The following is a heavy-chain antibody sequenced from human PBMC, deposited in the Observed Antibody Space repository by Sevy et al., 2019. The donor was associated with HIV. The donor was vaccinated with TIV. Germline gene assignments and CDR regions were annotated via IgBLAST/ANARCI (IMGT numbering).Heavy chain of an antibody. CDR1: GGSISSYY. J-gene: IGHJ6*02. V-gene: IGHV4-59*01. Sequence: SETLSLTCTVSGGSISSYYWSWVRQPPGKRLEWIGYIYYSGSTNYNPSLKSRVTISVDTSKNQFSLKLRSVTAADTAVYYCARESYDILPGSRGMDVWGQGTTVTVSS. CDR3: ARESYDILPGSRGMDV. D-gene: IGHD3-9*01. CDR2: IYYSGST.